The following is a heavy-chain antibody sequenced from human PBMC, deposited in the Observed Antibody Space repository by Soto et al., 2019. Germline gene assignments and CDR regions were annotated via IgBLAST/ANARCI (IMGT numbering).Heavy chain of an antibody. J-gene: IGHJ3*02. V-gene: IGHV1-46*01. D-gene: IGHD3-16*01. CDR2: INPSGGST. CDR1: GYTFTSYY. CDR3: AAPGDHDAFDI. Sequence: ASVKVSFKASGYTFTSYYMHWVRQAPGQGLEWMGIINPSGGSTSYAQKFQGRVTMTRDTSTSTVYMELSSLRSEDTAVYYCAAPGDHDAFDIWGQGTMVTVSS.